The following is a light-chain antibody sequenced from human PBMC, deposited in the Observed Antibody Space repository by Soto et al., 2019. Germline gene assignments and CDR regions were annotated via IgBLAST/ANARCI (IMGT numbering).Light chain of an antibody. Sequence: QSALTQPASVSGSPGQSITISCTGTSSDVGSYNLVSWYQQHPGKAPKLLIYEVSKRPSGVSNRFSGSKSGTSASLAVTGLQAEDEADYYCQSYDSSLSGYVFGNGTKVTVL. CDR3: QSYDSSLSGYV. CDR1: SSDVGSYNL. V-gene: IGLV2-14*02. CDR2: EVS. J-gene: IGLJ1*01.